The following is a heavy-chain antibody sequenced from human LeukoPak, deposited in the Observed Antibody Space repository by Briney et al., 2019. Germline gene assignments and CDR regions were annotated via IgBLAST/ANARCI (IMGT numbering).Heavy chain of an antibody. CDR2: INPNNGGT. CDR3: ARGYALYSGRYLDFDY. D-gene: IGHD1-26*01. V-gene: IGHV1-2*02. J-gene: IGHJ4*02. Sequence: GASVKVPCKASGYTFTGHYMHWVRQAPGQGLEWMGWINPNNGGTNYAQKFQGRVTMTRDTSISTAYMELSRLRSDDTAVYYCARGYALYSGRYLDFDYWGQGTLVTVSS. CDR1: GYTFTGHY.